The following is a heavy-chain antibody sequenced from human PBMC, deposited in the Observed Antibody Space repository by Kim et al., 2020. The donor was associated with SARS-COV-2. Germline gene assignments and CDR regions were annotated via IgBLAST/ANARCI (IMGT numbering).Heavy chain of an antibody. CDR2: INQDGSEK. CDR1: GFTFTSCW. V-gene: IGHV3-7*01. J-gene: IGHJ6*02. Sequence: GGSLRLSCAASGFTFTSCWMSWVRQAPGKGLEWVANINQDGSEKYYVDSVKGRFTISRDNAENSLYLQMNSLRVEDTAVYYCARPPIKSSSSTQYYGMDVWGQGTTVTVSS. D-gene: IGHD6-6*01. CDR3: ARPPIKSSSSTQYYGMDV.